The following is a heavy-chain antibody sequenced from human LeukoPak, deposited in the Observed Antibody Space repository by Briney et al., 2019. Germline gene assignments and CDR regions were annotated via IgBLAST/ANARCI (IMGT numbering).Heavy chain of an antibody. CDR2: ISSTGSSI. D-gene: IGHD1-1*01. J-gene: IGHJ5*02. Sequence: GGPLSFPCAAPGFTSSYNTRTWVAQAPGKGLNGASSISSTGSSIYYADSVKGRFTISRDNAKNSLYLQMSSLRVEDTAVYYCARDDVAWNDVHWFDPWGQGTLVTVSS. CDR1: GFTSSYNT. V-gene: IGHV3-21*01. CDR3: ARDDVAWNDVHWFDP.